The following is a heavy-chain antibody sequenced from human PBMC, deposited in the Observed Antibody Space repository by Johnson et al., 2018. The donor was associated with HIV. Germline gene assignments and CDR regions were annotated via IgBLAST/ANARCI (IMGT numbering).Heavy chain of an antibody. CDR3: AKSSDEYSSSSDAFDI. D-gene: IGHD6-6*01. J-gene: IGHJ3*02. CDR2: ISGSGGST. CDR1: GFTFDDYG. Sequence: VQLVESGGGVVRPGGSLRLSCAASGFTFDDYGMSCVRQAPGKGLEWVSGISGSGGSTYYADSVQGRFTLSRDTSKNTLYLQMNSLKAEDTAVYYCAKSSDEYSSSSDAFDIWGQGTMVTVSS. V-gene: IGHV3-23*04.